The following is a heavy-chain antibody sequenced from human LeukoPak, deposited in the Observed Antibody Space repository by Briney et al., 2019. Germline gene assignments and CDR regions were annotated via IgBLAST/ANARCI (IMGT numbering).Heavy chain of an antibody. CDR2: IYTSGST. D-gene: IGHD6-6*01. CDR3: ARRRYSSSSSYYYYYMDV. Sequence: SETLSLTCTVSGGSISSYYWSWTRQPPGKGLEWIGYIYTSGSTNYNPSLKSRVTISVDTSKNQFSLKLSSVTAADTAVYYCARRRYSSSSSYYYYYMDVWGKGTTVTVSS. J-gene: IGHJ6*03. V-gene: IGHV4-4*09. CDR1: GGSISSYY.